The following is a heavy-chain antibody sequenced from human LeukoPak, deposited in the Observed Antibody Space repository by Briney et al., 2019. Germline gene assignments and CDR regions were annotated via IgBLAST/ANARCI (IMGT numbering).Heavy chain of an antibody. D-gene: IGHD5-18*01. V-gene: IGHV3-23*01. CDR3: AKDQDTGGWGLSSLDY. Sequence: GSLRLSCAASGFTFNIYGMNWVRQAPGKGLEWVSGIRGSGVETFYADSVKGRFTISRDNSKNTLYPQMNSLRAEDTAVYYCAKDQDTGGWGLSSLDYWGQGTLVTVSS. CDR1: GFTFNIYG. J-gene: IGHJ4*02. CDR2: IRGSGVET.